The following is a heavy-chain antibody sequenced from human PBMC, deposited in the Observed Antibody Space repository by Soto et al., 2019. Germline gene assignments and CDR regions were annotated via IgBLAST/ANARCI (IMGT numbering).Heavy chain of an antibody. CDR1: GFTFSSYG. D-gene: IGHD6-19*01. CDR3: AKDSVAGTLDY. CDR2: ISYDGSNK. Sequence: VQLVESGGGVVQPGRSLRLSCAASGFTFSSYGMHWVRQAPGKGLEWVAVISYDGSNKYYADSVKGRFTISRDNSKNTLYLQMNSLRAEDTAVYYCAKDSVAGTLDYWGQGTLVTVSS. J-gene: IGHJ4*02. V-gene: IGHV3-30*18.